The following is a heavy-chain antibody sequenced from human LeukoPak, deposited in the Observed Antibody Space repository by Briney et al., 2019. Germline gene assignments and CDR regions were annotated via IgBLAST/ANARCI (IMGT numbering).Heavy chain of an antibody. D-gene: IGHD1-1*01. CDR2: ISSSGSNI. V-gene: IGHV3-11*01. CDR3: ARDRFYSTGSVDY. J-gene: IGHJ4*02. Sequence: PGRSLRLSCAASGFTFSHYYMSWIRQAPGKGLEWVSYISSSGSNIYYADSVKGRFTISRDNAKNSLYLQMNSLRAEDTAVYYCARDRFYSTGSVDYWGQGTLVTVSS. CDR1: GFTFSHYY.